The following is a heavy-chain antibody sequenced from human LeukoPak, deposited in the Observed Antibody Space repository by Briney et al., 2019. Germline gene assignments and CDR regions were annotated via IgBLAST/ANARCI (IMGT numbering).Heavy chain of an antibody. Sequence: PGGSLTLSCVLCGFIYKIYDKRCLRQSPGKGLEWVSTIAGSDGRTFYSDSVKGRFTISRDTSKNTLYLLMNSLRAEDTAADYCAQDRGPKDWYFDLWGRGTLVTVSS. CDR3: AQDRGPKDWYFDL. J-gene: IGHJ2*01. CDR2: IAGSDGRT. V-gene: IGHV3-23*01. CDR1: GFIYKIYD. D-gene: IGHD5-24*01.